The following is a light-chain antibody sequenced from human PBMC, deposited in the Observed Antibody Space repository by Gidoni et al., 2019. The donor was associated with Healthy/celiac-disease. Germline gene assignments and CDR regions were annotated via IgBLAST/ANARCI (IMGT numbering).Light chain of an antibody. Sequence: EIVLTQSLATLSLSPGERATLSCRASQSVSSYLAWYQQKPGQAPRLLIYDASNRATGIPARFSGSGSGTDFTLTISSLEPEDFAVYYWQQRSNWPPLFTFGPGTKVDIK. J-gene: IGKJ3*01. CDR2: DAS. CDR1: QSVSSY. CDR3: QQRSNWPPLFT. V-gene: IGKV3-11*01.